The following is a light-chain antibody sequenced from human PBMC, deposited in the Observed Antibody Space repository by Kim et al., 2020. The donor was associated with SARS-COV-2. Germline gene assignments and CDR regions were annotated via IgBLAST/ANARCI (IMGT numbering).Light chain of an antibody. Sequence: SYELTQPPSVSVSPGQTASITCSGDKLADKYSSWYQQRPGQSPLLLMYQDTKRPSGIPERFSGSSSGNTATQTISGTQAMDEADYYCQTWDSSTVVFGGGTQLTVL. CDR1: KLADKY. CDR3: QTWDSSTVV. CDR2: QDT. J-gene: IGLJ3*02. V-gene: IGLV3-1*01.